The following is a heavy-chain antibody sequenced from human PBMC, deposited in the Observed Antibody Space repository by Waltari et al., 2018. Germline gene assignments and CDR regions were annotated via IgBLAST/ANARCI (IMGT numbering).Heavy chain of an antibody. Sequence: QVRLQQWGAGLLKPSETLSLTCAVYGGSLRNYYWSWIRQPPGKGLEWIGEINQSGNTNYNPPLKTRVTISLDASKNQFSLKMTSVTAADTAVYFCARGDSWGLFFYWGQGTLVTVSS. D-gene: IGHD3-16*01. V-gene: IGHV4-34*02. J-gene: IGHJ4*02. CDR1: GGSLRNYY. CDR3: ARGDSWGLFFY. CDR2: INQSGNT.